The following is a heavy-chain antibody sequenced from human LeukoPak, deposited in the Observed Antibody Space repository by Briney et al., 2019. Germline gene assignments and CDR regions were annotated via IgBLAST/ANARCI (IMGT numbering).Heavy chain of an antibody. Sequence: PGGSLRLSCAASGFTFSSYAMSWVRQAPGKGLEWVSSISSSSSYIYYADPVKGRFSISIDNDKNSLYLQMNMLRAEDTAVYCCARSYCSSTSCYGFDYWGQGTLVTVSS. CDR3: ARSYCSSTSCYGFDY. V-gene: IGHV3-21*01. J-gene: IGHJ4*02. CDR2: ISSSSSYI. CDR1: GFTFSSYA. D-gene: IGHD2-2*01.